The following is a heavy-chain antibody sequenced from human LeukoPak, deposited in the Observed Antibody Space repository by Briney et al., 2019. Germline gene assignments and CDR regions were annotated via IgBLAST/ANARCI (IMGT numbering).Heavy chain of an antibody. D-gene: IGHD3-9*01. CDR1: GYSISSGYY. Sequence: SETLSLTCAVSGYSISSGYYWGWIRQPPGKGLEWIGYIYYSGSTNYNPSLKSRVTISVDTSKNQFSLKLSSVTAADTAVYYCARGRAYYDILTGYYMHDAFDIWGQGTMVTVSS. J-gene: IGHJ3*02. CDR3: ARGRAYYDILTGYYMHDAFDI. CDR2: IYYSGST. V-gene: IGHV4-61*01.